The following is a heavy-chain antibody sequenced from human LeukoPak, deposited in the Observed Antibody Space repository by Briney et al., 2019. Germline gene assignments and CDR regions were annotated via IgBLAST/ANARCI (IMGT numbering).Heavy chain of an antibody. J-gene: IGHJ6*04. CDR2: IRYDGSNK. V-gene: IGHV3-30*02. D-gene: IGHD3-10*01. CDR3: AKDMYYYGSGSYYGMDV. Sequence: PGGSLRLSCAASGFTFSIYGMHWVRQAPGKGLEWVAFIRYDGSNKYYADSVKGRFTISRDNSKNTLYLQMNSLRAEDTAVYYCAKDMYYYGSGSYYGMDVWGKGTTVTISS. CDR1: GFTFSIYG.